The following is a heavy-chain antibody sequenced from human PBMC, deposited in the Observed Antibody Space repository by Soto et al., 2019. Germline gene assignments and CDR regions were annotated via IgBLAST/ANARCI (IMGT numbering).Heavy chain of an antibody. Sequence: QVQLVQSGAEVKKPGASVKVSCKASGYTFTSYDINWVRQATGQGLEWMGWMNPNSGNTGYAQKFQGRVTMTRNTSISTAYMELSSLRSEDTAVYYCARAGADIVVVPAAIDLKHWGQGTLVTVSS. D-gene: IGHD2-2*01. CDR3: ARAGADIVVVPAAIDLKH. CDR1: GYTFTSYD. CDR2: MNPNSGNT. J-gene: IGHJ1*01. V-gene: IGHV1-8*01.